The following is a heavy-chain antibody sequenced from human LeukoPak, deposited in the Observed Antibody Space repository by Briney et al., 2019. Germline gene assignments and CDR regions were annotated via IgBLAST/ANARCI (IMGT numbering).Heavy chain of an antibody. Sequence: GGSLRLSCAAYGFTFSNAWMSWVRQAPGKGLEWVGRIKSKTDGGTTDYAAPVKGRFTISRDDSKNTLYLQMNSLKTEDTAVYYCTTLTTVTTYYYYGMDVWGQGTTVTVSS. CDR1: GFTFSNAW. CDR3: TTLTTVTTYYYYGMDV. D-gene: IGHD4-17*01. CDR2: IKSKTDGGTT. J-gene: IGHJ6*02. V-gene: IGHV3-15*01.